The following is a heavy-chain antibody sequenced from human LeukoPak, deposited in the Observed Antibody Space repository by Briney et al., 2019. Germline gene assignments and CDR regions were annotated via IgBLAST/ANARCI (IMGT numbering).Heavy chain of an antibody. CDR2: IYTSGST. CDR1: GGSISSGSYY. CDR3: ARVFDSDYDILTGSTGGGMDV. J-gene: IGHJ6*02. V-gene: IGHV4-61*02. D-gene: IGHD3-9*01. Sequence: SQTLSLTCTVSGGSISSGSYYWSWIRQPAGKGLEWIGRIYTSGSTNYNPSLKSRVTISVDTSKNQFSLKLSSVTAADTAVYYCARVFDSDYDILTGSTGGGMDVWGQGTTVTVSS.